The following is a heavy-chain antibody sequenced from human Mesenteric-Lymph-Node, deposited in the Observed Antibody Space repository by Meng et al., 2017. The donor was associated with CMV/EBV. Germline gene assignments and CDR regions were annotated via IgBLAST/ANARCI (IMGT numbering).Heavy chain of an antibody. D-gene: IGHD3-10*01. CDR1: GFSFNNYA. V-gene: IGHV3-23*01. CDR3: AKCAFGGELLFDY. Sequence: GGSLRLSCAASGFSFNNYAMHWVRQAPGKGLEWVSAISGSGGSTYYADSVKGRFTISRDNSKNTLYLQMNSLRAEDTAVYYCAKCAFGGELLFDYWGQGTLVTVSS. CDR2: ISGSGGST. J-gene: IGHJ4*02.